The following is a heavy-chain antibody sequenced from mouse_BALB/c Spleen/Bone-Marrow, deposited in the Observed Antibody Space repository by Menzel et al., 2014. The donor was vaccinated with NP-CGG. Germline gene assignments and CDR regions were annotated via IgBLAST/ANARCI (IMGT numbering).Heavy chain of an antibody. V-gene: IGHV5-17*02. D-gene: IGHD1-1*01. Sequence: EVKLMESGGGLVQPGGSRKLSCAASGFTFSSFAMHWVRQAPEKGLEWVAYISSGSSTIYYADTVMGRFTISRDNPKNTLFLQMTSLRSEDTAMYYCARSGSSSGYFDYWCQGTTLTVSS. CDR2: ISSGSSTI. J-gene: IGHJ2*01. CDR3: ARSGSSSGYFDY. CDR1: GFTFSSFA.